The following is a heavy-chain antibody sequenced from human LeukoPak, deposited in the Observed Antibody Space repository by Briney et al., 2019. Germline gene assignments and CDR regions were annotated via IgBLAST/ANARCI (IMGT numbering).Heavy chain of an antibody. J-gene: IGHJ4*02. CDR1: GYTFTSYY. CDR2: INPSGGST. Sequence: AAVKVSCKASGYTFTSYYMHWVRQAPGQGLEWMGIINPSGGSTSYAQKFQGRVTMTRDMSTSTVYMELSSLRAEDTAVYYCAKVSDGSYYFDYWGQGTLVTVSS. D-gene: IGHD1-26*01. CDR3: AKVSDGSYYFDY. V-gene: IGHV1-46*01.